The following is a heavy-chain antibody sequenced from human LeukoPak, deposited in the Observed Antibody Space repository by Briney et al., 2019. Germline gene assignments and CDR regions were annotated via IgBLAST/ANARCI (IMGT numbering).Heavy chain of an antibody. CDR3: ARRPCQWDAPCAFDI. J-gene: IGHJ3*02. V-gene: IGHV1-69*04. D-gene: IGHD1-26*01. CDR1: GGTFSSYA. CDR2: IIPILGIA. Sequence: ASVKVSCKASGGTFSSYAISWVRQAPGQGLEWMGRIIPILGIANYAQKFQGRVTTTADKSKSTAYMELSSLRSEDTAVYYCARRPCQWDAPCAFDIWGQGTMVTVSS.